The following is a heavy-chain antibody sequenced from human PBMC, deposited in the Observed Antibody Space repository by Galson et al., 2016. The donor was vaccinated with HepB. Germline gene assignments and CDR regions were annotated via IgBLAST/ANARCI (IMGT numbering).Heavy chain of an antibody. D-gene: IGHD5-18*01. CDR3: ARLRPEYNYAYDY. CDR2: FYGGGTI. V-gene: IGHV3-53*01. J-gene: IGHJ4*02. CDR1: GFTVSSNH. Sequence: SLRLSCAASGFTVSSNHMSWVRQAPGKGLEWVSVFYGGGTINYEESVKGRFTVSRENSENTLFRQMNSLRADDTAVYYCARLRPEYNYAYDYWGQGTLVTVSS.